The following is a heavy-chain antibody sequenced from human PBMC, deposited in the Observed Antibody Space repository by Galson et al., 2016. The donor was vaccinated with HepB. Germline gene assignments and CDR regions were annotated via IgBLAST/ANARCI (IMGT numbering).Heavy chain of an antibody. CDR1: GFIFSTYE. Sequence: SLRLSCAASGFIFSTYEMNWVRQAPGKGLEWVSYISNSGDSIYYADSVKGRFTISRDNAKNSLYLQMNSLRAEDTAVYYCARARIAALGTGAFDMWGQGTMVTVSS. CDR2: ISNSGDSI. V-gene: IGHV3-48*03. CDR3: ARARIAALGTGAFDM. J-gene: IGHJ3*02. D-gene: IGHD6-13*01.